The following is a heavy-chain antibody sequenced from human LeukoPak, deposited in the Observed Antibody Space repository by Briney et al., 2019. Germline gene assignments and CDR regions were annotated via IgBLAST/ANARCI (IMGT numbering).Heavy chain of an antibody. CDR3: AKEATHWYGSGSAEKFFQH. V-gene: IGHV3-30*02. J-gene: IGHJ1*01. CDR2: IRYDGTNK. Sequence: GGSLRLSCEASGFSFSDFGMNWVRQAPGKGLEWVAFIRYDGTNKYYADSVKGRFTISRDNSKNTLSLQMNSLRLEDTAVYYCAKEATHWYGSGSAEKFFQHWGQGTLVIVSS. CDR1: GFSFSDFG. D-gene: IGHD3-10*01.